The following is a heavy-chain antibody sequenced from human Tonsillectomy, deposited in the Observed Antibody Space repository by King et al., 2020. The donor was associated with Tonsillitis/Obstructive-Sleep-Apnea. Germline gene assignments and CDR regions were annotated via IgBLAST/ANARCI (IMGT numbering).Heavy chain of an antibody. CDR2: ISADSGNT. CDR3: ARVSAFAWELLPVDP. CDR1: GYTFSSYG. V-gene: IGHV1-18*01. D-gene: IGHD1-26*01. Sequence: VQLVQSGAEVKKPGASVKVSCKASGYTFSSYGIIWVRQAPGQGLEWMGWISADSGNTNSAQNLQGRVTMTTDTSTSTAYMDLRSLRSDDTAVYFCARVSAFAWELLPVDPWGQGTLVTVSS. J-gene: IGHJ5*02.